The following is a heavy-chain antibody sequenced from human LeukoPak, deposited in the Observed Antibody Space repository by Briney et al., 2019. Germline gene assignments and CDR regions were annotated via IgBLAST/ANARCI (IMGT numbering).Heavy chain of an antibody. Sequence: KPSETLSLTCSVSGGSISRYYWNWIRQPPGKGLEWIGYSYHTGSTSYNPSLKSRVTISIDTSNNQVSLKLTSVSAADTAVYYCARGQWLPVFDFWGQGTLVTVSS. CDR2: SYHTGST. D-gene: IGHD3-22*01. CDR3: ARGQWLPVFDF. J-gene: IGHJ4*02. CDR1: GGSISRYY. V-gene: IGHV4-59*08.